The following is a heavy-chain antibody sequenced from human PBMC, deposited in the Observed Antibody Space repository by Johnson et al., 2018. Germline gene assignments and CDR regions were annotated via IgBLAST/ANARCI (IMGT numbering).Heavy chain of an antibody. CDR3: ANRPDGSGYYYWDAFDI. CDR2: ISYDGSNK. CDR1: GFTFSSYG. D-gene: IGHD3-22*01. V-gene: IGHV3-30*18. J-gene: IGHJ3*02. Sequence: QVQLVQSGGGVVQPGRSLRLSCAASGFTFSSYGMHWVRQAPGKGLEWVAVISYDGSNKYYADSVKGRFTISRDNSKNTLYLQMNSLRAEDTAVYYCANRPDGSGYYYWDAFDIWGQGTMVTVSS.